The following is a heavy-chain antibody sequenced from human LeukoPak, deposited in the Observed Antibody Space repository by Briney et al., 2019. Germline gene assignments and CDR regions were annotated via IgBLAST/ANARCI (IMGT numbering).Heavy chain of an antibody. Sequence: ASVKVSCQASGYIFTNYGVSWVRQAPGQGLEWMGWITVYNGDTNYAQKFQGRVTMTTDTSTNTAYMELRSLRSDDTAVYYCAPGDYYDSSGYPQAWGQGTLVTVSS. CDR2: ITVYNGDT. J-gene: IGHJ5*02. CDR1: GYIFTNYG. D-gene: IGHD3-22*01. V-gene: IGHV1-18*01. CDR3: APGDYYDSSGYPQA.